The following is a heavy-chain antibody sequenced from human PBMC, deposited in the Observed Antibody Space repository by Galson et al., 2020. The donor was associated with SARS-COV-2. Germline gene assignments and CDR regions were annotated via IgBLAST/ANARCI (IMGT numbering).Heavy chain of an antibody. CDR2: ISYDGSNV. D-gene: IGHD2-2*03. CDR3: ARGPPTPGYCGSTSCYPDY. J-gene: IGHJ4*02. Sequence: GGSLRLSCAASGFIFSSYAMHWVRQAPGKGLEWVAVISYDGSNVYYADSVKGRFTISRDNSKNTLYLQMISLRAEDTAVYYCARGPPTPGYCGSTSCYPDYWGQGTLVTASS. V-gene: IGHV3-30*04. CDR1: GFIFSSYA.